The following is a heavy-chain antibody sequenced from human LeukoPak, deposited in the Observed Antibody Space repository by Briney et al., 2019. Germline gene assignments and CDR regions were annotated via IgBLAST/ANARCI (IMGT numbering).Heavy chain of an antibody. CDR2: ISGRSSII. J-gene: IGHJ4*02. Sequence: PGGSLRLSCAASGFTFSSYSMSWVRQAPGKGPEWVSYISGRSSIIYYADSVKGRFTISRDNAKNSLYLQMNSLRAEDTALYYCAKAEGIQLWLPLDYWGQGTLVTVSS. D-gene: IGHD5-18*01. CDR3: AKAEGIQLWLPLDY. V-gene: IGHV3-48*04. CDR1: GFTFSSYS.